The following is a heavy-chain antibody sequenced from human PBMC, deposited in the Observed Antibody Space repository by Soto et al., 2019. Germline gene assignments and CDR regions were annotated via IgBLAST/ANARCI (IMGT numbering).Heavy chain of an antibody. Sequence: GGSLRLSCAASGFTFSTYRMNWVRQAPGKGLEWVSYISSSSSTIYYADSVKGRFTISRDNAKNSLYLQMNSLRDEDTAVYYCARNAYGSEYFLHWGQGTLVTVSS. J-gene: IGHJ1*01. CDR1: GFTFSTYR. D-gene: IGHD3-10*01. V-gene: IGHV3-48*02. CDR3: ARNAYGSEYFLH. CDR2: ISSSSSTI.